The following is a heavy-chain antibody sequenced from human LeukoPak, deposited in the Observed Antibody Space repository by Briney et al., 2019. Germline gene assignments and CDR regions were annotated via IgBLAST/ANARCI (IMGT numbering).Heavy chain of an antibody. J-gene: IGHJ4*02. D-gene: IGHD5-18*01. CDR2: IIPVFGTA. Sequence: SVKVSCKASGGTFSSYAISWVRQAPGQGLEWMGGIIPVFGTANYAQKFQGRVTITADESTSTAYMELSSLRSEDTAVYYRARFPGYSYGYDYWGQGTLVTVSS. CDR3: ARFPGYSYGYDY. V-gene: IGHV1-69*01. CDR1: GGTFSSYA.